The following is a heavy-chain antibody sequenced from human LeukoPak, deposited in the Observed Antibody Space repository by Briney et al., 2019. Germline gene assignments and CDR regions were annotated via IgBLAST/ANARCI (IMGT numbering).Heavy chain of an antibody. CDR1: GGSFSSSPYY. CDR2: VYYSEST. J-gene: IGHJ4*02. D-gene: IGHD6-6*01. CDR3: AKYGSSIAARPPDY. Sequence: SETLSLTCTVSGGSFSSSPYYWGWIRQPPGKGLEWIRSVYYSESTYYNPSLKSRVTISLDTSKNQFSLKLASVTAADTGVYYCAKYGSSIAARPPDYWGQGTLVTVSS. V-gene: IGHV4-39*07.